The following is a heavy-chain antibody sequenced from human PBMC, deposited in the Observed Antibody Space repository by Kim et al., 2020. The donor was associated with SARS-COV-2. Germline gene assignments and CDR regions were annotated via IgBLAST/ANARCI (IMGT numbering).Heavy chain of an antibody. CDR1: GFTLNDHF. V-gene: IGHV3-72*01. J-gene: IGHJ6*02. Sequence: GGSLRLSCAASGFTLNDHFMVWVRQAPGQGLEWVARSRNKAKSYTSEDSASVKGGFTIVRDYSKIYLYLQMSSLKTEETAVYYCARDRLHSSISDSSGMDVWGQGTPVTVSS. D-gene: IGHD6-6*01. CDR2: SRNKAKSYTS. CDR3: ARDRLHSSISDSSGMDV.